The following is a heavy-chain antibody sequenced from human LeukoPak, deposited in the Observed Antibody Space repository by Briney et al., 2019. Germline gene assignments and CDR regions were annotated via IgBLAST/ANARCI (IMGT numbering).Heavy chain of an antibody. CDR2: ISSSNGYI. CDR1: GFTFSSYS. D-gene: IGHD3-22*01. CDR3: ARSRSGYYEDY. Sequence: GGSLRLSCAASGFTFSSYSMNWVRQAPGKGLEWVSYISSSNGYIYYADSVRGRFTISRDNAKNSLSLQVNSLSAEDTAVYYCARSRSGYYEDYWGQGTLVTVSS. J-gene: IGHJ4*02. V-gene: IGHV3-21*01.